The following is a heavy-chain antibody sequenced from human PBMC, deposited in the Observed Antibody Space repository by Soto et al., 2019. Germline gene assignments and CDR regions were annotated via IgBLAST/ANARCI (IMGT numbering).Heavy chain of an antibody. CDR3: AHSRCGGDCLQSYSSHYYYGMDV. CDR1: GFSLSTSGVG. J-gene: IGHJ6*02. D-gene: IGHD2-21*02. V-gene: IGHV2-5*02. Sequence: QITLKESGPTLVRPTQTLTLTCTFSGFSLSTSGVGVGWIRQPPGKALEWLALIYWDDDKRYSPSLKSRLTITMDTSKDQGVLTMTNMDPVDTATYYCAHSRCGGDCLQSYSSHYYYGMDVWGQGTTVTVSS. CDR2: IYWDDDK.